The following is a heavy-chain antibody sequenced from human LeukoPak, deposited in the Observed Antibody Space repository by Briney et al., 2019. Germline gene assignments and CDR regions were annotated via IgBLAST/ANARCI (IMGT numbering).Heavy chain of an antibody. Sequence: ASVKVSCKASGYTFTSYGISWVRQAPGQGLEWMGWISAYNGNTNYAQKLQGRVTMTTDTSTSTAYMELRSLRSDDTAVYYCARVYSYGTVGDAFDIWGQGTMVTVSS. CDR3: ARVYSYGTVGDAFDI. V-gene: IGHV1-18*01. J-gene: IGHJ3*02. CDR2: ISAYNGNT. CDR1: GYTFTSYG. D-gene: IGHD5-18*01.